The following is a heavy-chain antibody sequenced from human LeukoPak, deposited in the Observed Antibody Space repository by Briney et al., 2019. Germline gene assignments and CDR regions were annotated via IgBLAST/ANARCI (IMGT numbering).Heavy chain of an antibody. Sequence: SETLSLTCAVYGGSFSGYYWSWIRQPPGKGLEWIGEINHSGSTNYNPSLKSRVTISVDTSKNQFSLKLSSVTAADTAVYYCARLEMATLIDYWGQGTLVTVSS. CDR3: ARLEMATLIDY. V-gene: IGHV4-34*01. D-gene: IGHD5-24*01. CDR2: INHSGST. J-gene: IGHJ4*02. CDR1: GGSFSGYY.